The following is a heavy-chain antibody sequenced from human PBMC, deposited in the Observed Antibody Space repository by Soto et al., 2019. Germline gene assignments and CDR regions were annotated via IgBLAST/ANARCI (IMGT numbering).Heavy chain of an antibody. D-gene: IGHD3-16*01. J-gene: IGHJ4*02. V-gene: IGHV4-39*01. Sequence: HLQLQESGPGLVKPSETLSLTCTVSGAPINSSTYYWGWIRQPPGKGLEGIGSIYYSGSTDYNPYLKSRITIFVDTSKNQFTPRLTSVTAADTAVYYCARLASFYDYVWGTYSEYVWGQGTLVTVSS. CDR1: GAPINSSTYY. CDR3: ARLASFYDYVWGTYSEYV. CDR2: IYYSGST.